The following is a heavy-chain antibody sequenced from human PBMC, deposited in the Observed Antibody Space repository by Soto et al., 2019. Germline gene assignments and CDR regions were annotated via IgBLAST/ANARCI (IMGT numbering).Heavy chain of an antibody. V-gene: IGHV3-23*01. CDR1: GVTFSSYA. CDR3: AEDPIWFGAN. D-gene: IGHD3-10*01. CDR2: ISGSGGST. Sequence: GGSVRLSCAASGVTFSSYAMSWVRQAPGKGLEWVSAISGSGGSTYYADSVKGRFTISRDNSKNTLYLQMNSLRAEDTAVYYCAEDPIWFGANWGQGTLVTRLL. J-gene: IGHJ4*02.